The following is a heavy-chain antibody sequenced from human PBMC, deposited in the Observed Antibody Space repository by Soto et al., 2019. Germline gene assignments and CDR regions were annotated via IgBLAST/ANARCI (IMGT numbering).Heavy chain of an antibody. V-gene: IGHV4-59*01. CDR3: ARVSAGYWYFDL. Sequence: QVQLQESGPGLVKPSETLSLTCTVSGGSISSYYWSWIRQPPGKGLEWIGYIYYSGSTNYNPSLKRRVTISVDTSKNQFSPKLSSVTAADTAVYYCARVSAGYWYFDLWGRGTLVTVSS. J-gene: IGHJ2*01. CDR1: GGSISSYY. CDR2: IYYSGST. D-gene: IGHD6-19*01.